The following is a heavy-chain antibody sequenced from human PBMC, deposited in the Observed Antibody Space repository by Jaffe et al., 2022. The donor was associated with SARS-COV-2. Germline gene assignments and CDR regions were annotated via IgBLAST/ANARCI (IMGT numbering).Heavy chain of an antibody. CDR1: GFTFRTYW. CDR3: ARGGGDHAFDI. CDR2: IDNDGRST. D-gene: IGHD3-10*01. V-gene: IGHV3-74*01. Sequence: EEQLVESGGDLVQPGGSLRLSCTASGFTFRTYWMHWVRQAPGKGLVWVSRIDNDGRSTIYADSVRGRFIISRDNAKNTLFLQMDSLRAEDTAVYFCARGGGDHAFDIWGQGTTVSVSS. J-gene: IGHJ3*02.